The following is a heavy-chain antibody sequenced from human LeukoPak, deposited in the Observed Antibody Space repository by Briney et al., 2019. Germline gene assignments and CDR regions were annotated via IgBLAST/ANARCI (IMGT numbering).Heavy chain of an antibody. CDR2: IYTSGST. D-gene: IGHD2/OR15-2a*01. CDR3: ARASTARYTWFEP. J-gene: IGHJ5*02. Sequence: SETLSLTCTVSGGSISSGSYHWSWIRQPAGKGLEWIGRIYTSGSTNYNPSLKSRVTISVDTSKNQFSLKLSSVTAGDTAVYYCARASTARYTWFEPWGQGTLVTVSP. CDR1: GGSISSGSYH. V-gene: IGHV4-61*02.